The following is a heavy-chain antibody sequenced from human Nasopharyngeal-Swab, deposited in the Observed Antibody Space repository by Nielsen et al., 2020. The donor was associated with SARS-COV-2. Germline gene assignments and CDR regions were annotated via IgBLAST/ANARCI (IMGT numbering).Heavy chain of an antibody. Sequence: SETLSLTCTVSGGSISSGSYYRGWLRQPPGKGLEWIGSIDYGGRTHYNPSLKSRVTISVDTSKNQFSLKVTSVTAADTSVYYCARDWDGYYYYGMDVWGQGTTVTVSS. V-gene: IGHV4-39*02. CDR1: GGSISSGSYY. CDR3: ARDWDGYYYYGMDV. D-gene: IGHD1-26*01. CDR2: IDYGGRT. J-gene: IGHJ6*02.